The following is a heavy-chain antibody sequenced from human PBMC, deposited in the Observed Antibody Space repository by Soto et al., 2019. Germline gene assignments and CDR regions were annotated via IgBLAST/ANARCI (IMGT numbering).Heavy chain of an antibody. D-gene: IGHD2-15*01. CDR1: GFTFSSSA. Sequence: GGSLRLSCAASGFTFSSSAMSWVRQAPGKGLEWVGGIKSKTDGGTTDYAAPVKGRFTISRDDSKNTLYLQMNSLKTEDTAVYYCTTDLQHCSGGSCYSHWGQGTLVTVSS. CDR2: IKSKTDGGTT. V-gene: IGHV3-15*01. J-gene: IGHJ4*02. CDR3: TTDLQHCSGGSCYSH.